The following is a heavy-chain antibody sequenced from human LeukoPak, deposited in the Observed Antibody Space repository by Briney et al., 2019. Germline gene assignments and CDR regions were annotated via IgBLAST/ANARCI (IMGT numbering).Heavy chain of an antibody. D-gene: IGHD5-12*01. Sequence: SETLSLTCTVSGGSISSYYWSWIRQPPEKGLEWIGYIYYSGSTNYNPSLKSRVTISVDTSKNQFSLKLSSVTAADTAVYYCARGVLEMATISSYFDYWGQGTLVTVSS. V-gene: IGHV4-59*01. CDR1: GGSISSYY. CDR2: IYYSGST. J-gene: IGHJ4*02. CDR3: ARGVLEMATISSYFDY.